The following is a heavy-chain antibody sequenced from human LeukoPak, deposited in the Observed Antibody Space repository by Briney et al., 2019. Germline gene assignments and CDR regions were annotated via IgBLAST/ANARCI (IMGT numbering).Heavy chain of an antibody. CDR3: ASFYGSGSYSYYGMDV. CDR2: FDREDGET. CDR1: GYTLTELS. J-gene: IGHJ6*04. D-gene: IGHD3-10*01. V-gene: IGHV1-24*01. Sequence: ASVKVSCKVSGYTLTELSMHWVRQAPGKGLEWMGGFDREDGETIYAQKFQGRVTMTEDTSTDTAYMELSSLRSEDTGVYYCASFYGSGSYSYYGMDVWGKGTTVTVSS.